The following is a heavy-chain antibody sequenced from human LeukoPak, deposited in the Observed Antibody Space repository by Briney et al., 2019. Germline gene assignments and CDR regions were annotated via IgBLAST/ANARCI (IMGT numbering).Heavy chain of an antibody. Sequence: SGTLSLTCAVSGGSISSSNWWSWVRQPPGKGLEWMGGIYHSGSTNYNPSLKSRVTISVDKSKNQFSLKLTSVPAAAPAVYYCARNGGNSEYDYWGQGTLVTVSA. D-gene: IGHD4-23*01. CDR1: GGSISSSNW. V-gene: IGHV4-4*02. CDR3: ARNGGNSEYDY. J-gene: IGHJ4*02. CDR2: IYHSGST.